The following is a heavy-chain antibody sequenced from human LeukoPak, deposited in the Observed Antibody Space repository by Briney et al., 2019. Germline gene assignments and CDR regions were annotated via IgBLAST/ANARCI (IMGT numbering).Heavy chain of an antibody. CDR1: GYTFTSYV. Sequence: GASVKVSCKASGYTFTSYVINWVRQATGQGLEWMGWMNPNSGNTGYAQKFQGRVTITRNTSISTAYMELSSLRSEDTAVYYCAREDAAGDAFDIWGQGTMVTVSS. CDR2: MNPNSGNT. J-gene: IGHJ3*02. V-gene: IGHV1-8*03. CDR3: AREDAAGDAFDI. D-gene: IGHD2-15*01.